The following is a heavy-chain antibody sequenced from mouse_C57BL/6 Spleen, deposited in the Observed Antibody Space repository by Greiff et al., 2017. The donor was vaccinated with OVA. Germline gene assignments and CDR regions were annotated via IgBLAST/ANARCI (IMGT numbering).Heavy chain of an antibody. CDR2: IDPENGDT. Sequence: EVKLQESGAELVRPGASVKLSCTASGFNIKDDYMHWVKQRPEQGLEWIGWIDPENGDTEYASKFQGKATITADTSSNTAYLQLSSLTSEDTAVYYCTTAGLRPWGQGTTLTVSS. CDR3: TTAGLRP. J-gene: IGHJ2*01. V-gene: IGHV14-4*01. CDR1: GFNIKDDY. D-gene: IGHD2-4*01.